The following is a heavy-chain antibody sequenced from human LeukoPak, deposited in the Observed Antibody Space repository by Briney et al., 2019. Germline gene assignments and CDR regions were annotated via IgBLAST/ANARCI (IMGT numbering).Heavy chain of an antibody. V-gene: IGHV3-21*04. J-gene: IGHJ4*02. D-gene: IGHD5-24*01. CDR2: ISSSSSYI. CDR1: GFTFSSYS. CDR3: AKGSGYNSHYFDY. Sequence: GGSLRLSCAASGFTFSSYSMNWVRQAPGKGLEWVSSISSSSSYIYYADSVKGRFTISRDNAKNSLYLQMNSLRAEDTAVYYCAKGSGYNSHYFDYWGQGTLLTVSS.